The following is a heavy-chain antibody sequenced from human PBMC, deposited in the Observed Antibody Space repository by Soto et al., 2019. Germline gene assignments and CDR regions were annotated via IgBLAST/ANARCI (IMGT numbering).Heavy chain of an antibody. CDR2: ISSSSSYI. CDR1: GFTFSSYS. D-gene: IGHD3-3*01. CDR3: ARAGLSLVPVSDYDFWSGYYGTHMDV. Sequence: GGSLRLSCAASGFTFSSYSMNWVRQAPGKGLEWVSSISSSSSYIYYADSVKGRFTISRDNAKNSLYLQMNSLRAEDTAVYYCARAGLSLVPVSDYDFWSGYYGTHMDVWGKGTTVTVSS. V-gene: IGHV3-21*01. J-gene: IGHJ6*03.